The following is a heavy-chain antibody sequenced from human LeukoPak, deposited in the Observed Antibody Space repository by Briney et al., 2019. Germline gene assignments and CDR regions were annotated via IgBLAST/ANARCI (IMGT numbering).Heavy chain of an antibody. Sequence: PGGSLRLSCAASGFSFSTYVIHWVRQAPGKGLEWVALIWNAGTNTYYADSVKGRFTISRDNSKNTLYLQMNSLRAEDTAVYYCAGDTPPGGDYYFDYWGQGTLVIVSS. V-gene: IGHV3-33*01. CDR3: AGDTPPGGDYYFDY. J-gene: IGHJ4*02. CDR1: GFSFSTYV. D-gene: IGHD3-16*01. CDR2: IWNAGTNT.